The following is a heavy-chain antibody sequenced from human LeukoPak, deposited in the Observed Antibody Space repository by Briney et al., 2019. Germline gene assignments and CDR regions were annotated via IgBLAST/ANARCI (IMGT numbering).Heavy chain of an antibody. J-gene: IGHJ1*01. CDR3: AKYSTSGLRFLEWFSH. Sequence: GGSLRLSCAASGFTFSSYAMHWVRQAPGKGLEWVAVISYDGSNKYYADSVKGRFTISRDNSKNTLYLQMNGLRAEDTAVCYCAKYSTSGLRFLEWFSHWGQGTLVTVSS. D-gene: IGHD3-3*01. CDR2: ISYDGSNK. V-gene: IGHV3-30-3*02. CDR1: GFTFSSYA.